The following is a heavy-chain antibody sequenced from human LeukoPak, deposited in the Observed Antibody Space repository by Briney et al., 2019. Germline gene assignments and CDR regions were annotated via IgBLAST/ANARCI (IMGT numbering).Heavy chain of an antibody. D-gene: IGHD2-15*01. CDR2: IYYSGST. CDR3: ARLEYCSGGSCYPYYFDY. Sequence: SETLSLTCTVSGGSISSYHWSWIRQPPGKGLEWIGYIYYSGSTNYNPSLKSRVTISVDTSKNQFSLKLSSVTAADTAVYYCARLEYCSGGSCYPYYFDYWGQGTLVTVSS. CDR1: GGSISSYH. V-gene: IGHV4-59*01. J-gene: IGHJ4*02.